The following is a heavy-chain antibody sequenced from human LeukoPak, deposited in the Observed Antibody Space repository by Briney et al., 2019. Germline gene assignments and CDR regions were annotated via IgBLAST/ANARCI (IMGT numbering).Heavy chain of an antibody. CDR3: ATVAVIRGVTYFDY. D-gene: IGHD3-10*01. J-gene: IGHJ4*02. V-gene: IGHV4-59*01. Sequence: IPSETLSLTCTVSGGSISSYYWSWIRQPPGKGLEWIAYLFYSGSTDYNPSLESRVTISVDTSKNQFSLKLRSVTAADTAVYYCATVAVIRGVTYFDYWGQGTLVTVSS. CDR2: LFYSGST. CDR1: GGSISSYY.